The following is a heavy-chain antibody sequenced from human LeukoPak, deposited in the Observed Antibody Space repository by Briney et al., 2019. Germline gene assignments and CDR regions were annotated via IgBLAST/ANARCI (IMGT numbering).Heavy chain of an antibody. D-gene: IGHD5-24*01. V-gene: IGHV3-53*01. J-gene: IGHJ4*02. CDR2: IYGGGNI. CDR1: GFTVSSNY. Sequence: GGSLRLSCAASGFTVSSNYMNWVRQAPGKGLEWVSVIYGGGNIYYADSVKGRFTVSRDNSKNTLYLQMNSLRAEDTAVYYCARGAGYNYPYYFDYWGQGTLVTVSS. CDR3: ARGAGYNYPYYFDY.